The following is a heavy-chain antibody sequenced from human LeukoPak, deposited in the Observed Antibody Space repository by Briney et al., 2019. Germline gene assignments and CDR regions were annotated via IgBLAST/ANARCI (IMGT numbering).Heavy chain of an antibody. J-gene: IGHJ4*02. CDR2: IYYSGST. D-gene: IGHD5-18*01. Sequence: PSQTLSLTCTVSGGSISSGDYYWSWIRQPPGKGLEWIGYIYYSGSTYYNPSLKSRVTISLDTSENQFSLKLSSVTAADTAVYYCVREDDTTMAFDSWGQGTLVTVSS. CDR1: GGSISSGDYY. V-gene: IGHV4-30-4*01. CDR3: VREDDTTMAFDS.